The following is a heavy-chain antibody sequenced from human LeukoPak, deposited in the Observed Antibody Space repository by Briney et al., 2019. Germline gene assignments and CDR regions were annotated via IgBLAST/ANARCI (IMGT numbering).Heavy chain of an antibody. D-gene: IGHD6-19*01. CDR2: IYYSGST. CDR1: GGSMSSYY. CDR3: ARDRWLVPDYYYYGMDV. V-gene: IGHV4-59*01. Sequence: SETLSLTCTVSGGSMSSYYWSWIRQPPGKGLEWIGYIYYSGSTNYNPSLKSRVTISVDTSKNQFSLKLSSVTAADTAVYYCARDRWLVPDYYYYGMDVWGQGTTVTVSS. J-gene: IGHJ6*02.